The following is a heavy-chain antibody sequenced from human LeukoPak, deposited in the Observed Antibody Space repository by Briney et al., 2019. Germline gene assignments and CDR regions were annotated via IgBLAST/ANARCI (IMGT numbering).Heavy chain of an antibody. J-gene: IGHJ4*02. Sequence: GGSLRLSCAASGVTVSSICMTWVRQAPGMGLEWVSVLCSGGSTYYADSVKGRFTISTDNSKNTLYLQMNSLRAEDTAVYYCARKVGYGYALDYWGQGTLVTVSS. D-gene: IGHD5-18*01. V-gene: IGHV3-53*01. CDR3: ARKVGYGYALDY. CDR2: LCSGGST. CDR1: GVTVSSIC.